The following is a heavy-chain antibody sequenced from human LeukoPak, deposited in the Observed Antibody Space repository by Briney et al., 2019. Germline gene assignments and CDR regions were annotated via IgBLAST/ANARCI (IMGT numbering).Heavy chain of an antibody. CDR3: ARALRAWFGENYGMDV. V-gene: IGHV3-9*01. CDR2: NSWNSGSI. Sequence: PGGSLRLSCAASGFTFGDYAMHWVRQAPGKGLELVSGNSWNSGSIGYADSVKGRFTISRDNAKNSLYLQMNSLRAEDTAVYYCARALRAWFGENYGMDVWGQGTTVTVSS. CDR1: GFTFGDYA. D-gene: IGHD3-10*01. J-gene: IGHJ6*02.